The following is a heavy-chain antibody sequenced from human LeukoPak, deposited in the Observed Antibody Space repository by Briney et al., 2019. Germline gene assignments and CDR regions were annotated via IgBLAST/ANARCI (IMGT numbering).Heavy chain of an antibody. CDR1: GFTVSNNY. Sequence: PGGSLRLSCAASGFTVSNNYMSWVRQAPGKGLEWVSVIYSGDNTYYVGSVKGRFTISRDNSKNTLCLQMNRLRAEDTAVYYCAGRRVLDASFDYWGQGTLVTVSS. CDR3: AGRRVLDASFDY. D-gene: IGHD3-16*01. CDR2: IYSGDNT. V-gene: IGHV3-66*02. J-gene: IGHJ4*02.